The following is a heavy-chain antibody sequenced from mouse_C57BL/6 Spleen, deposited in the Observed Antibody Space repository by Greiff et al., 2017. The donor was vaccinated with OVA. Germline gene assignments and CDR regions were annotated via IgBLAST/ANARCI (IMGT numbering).Heavy chain of an antibody. Sequence: VQLQQPGAELVRPGSSVKLSCKASGYTFTSYWMDWVKQRPGQGLEWIGNIYPSDSETHYNQKYKDKATLTVDKSSSTAYMQLSSLTSEDSAVYYCARSGWEGYFDYWGQGTTLTVSS. CDR3: ARSGWEGYFDY. CDR2: IYPSDSET. V-gene: IGHV1-61*01. D-gene: IGHD1-1*02. CDR1: GYTFTSYW. J-gene: IGHJ2*01.